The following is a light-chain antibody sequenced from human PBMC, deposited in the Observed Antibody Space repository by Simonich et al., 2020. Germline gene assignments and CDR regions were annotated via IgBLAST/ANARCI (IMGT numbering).Light chain of an antibody. J-gene: IGKJ1*01. Sequence: DIVMTQSPLSLLVTPGEPASISCRSSQSLLPSNVYNYLDWYLQKPGQSPQLLIYLGSNRASGVPDRFSGSGSGTYFTLKISRVEAEDVGVYYCMQALQTPWTFGQGTKVEIK. V-gene: IGKV2-28*01. CDR1: QSLLPSNVYNY. CDR3: MQALQTPWT. CDR2: LGS.